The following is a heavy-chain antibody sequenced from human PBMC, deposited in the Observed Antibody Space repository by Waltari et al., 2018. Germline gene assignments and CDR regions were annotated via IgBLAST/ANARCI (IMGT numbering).Heavy chain of an antibody. CDR3: ARLRGAND. J-gene: IGHJ4*02. CDR2: INQDGSEK. D-gene: IGHD3-10*01. Sequence: EVQLVESGGGLVQPGGSLSLSCAASGFTFSSYWRIWVRQAPGQGLEWVAHINQDGSEKAYVASVKGRFTISRYNAKQSLYLQMNSLRPDDTAIYYCARLRGANDWGQGTLVTVSS. V-gene: IGHV3-7*01. CDR1: GFTFSSYW.